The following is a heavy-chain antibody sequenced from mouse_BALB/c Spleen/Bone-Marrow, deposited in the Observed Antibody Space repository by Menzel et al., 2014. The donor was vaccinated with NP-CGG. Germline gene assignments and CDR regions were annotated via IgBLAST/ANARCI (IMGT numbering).Heavy chain of an antibody. CDR1: GFNIKDTY. V-gene: IGHV14-3*02. CDR2: IDPANGNT. Sequence: VQLQQSGAELVKPGASVKLSCTASGFNIKDTYMHWVKQRPEQGPEWIGRIDPANGNTKYDPKFQGKATITADTSSNTVYLQLSSLTSEDTAVYYCARWEYYAMDYWGQGTSVTVSS. J-gene: IGHJ4*01. CDR3: ARWEYYAMDY. D-gene: IGHD4-1*01.